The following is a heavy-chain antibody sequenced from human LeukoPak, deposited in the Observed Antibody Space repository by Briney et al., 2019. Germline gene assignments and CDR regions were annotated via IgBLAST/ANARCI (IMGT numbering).Heavy chain of an antibody. Sequence: GGSLRLSCAASGFTFSSYGMHWVRQAPGKGLEWVAYIQYDGSNEQYADSVKGRFTISRDNSKNTLYLQVNSLRAEDTAVYYCAKPARTDYADYWGQGTLVTVSS. CDR3: AKPARTDYADY. CDR2: IQYDGSNE. V-gene: IGHV3-30*02. J-gene: IGHJ4*02. CDR1: GFTFSSYG. D-gene: IGHD1-14*01.